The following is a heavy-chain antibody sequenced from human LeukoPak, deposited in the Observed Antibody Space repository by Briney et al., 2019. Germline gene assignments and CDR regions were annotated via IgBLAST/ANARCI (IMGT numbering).Heavy chain of an antibody. J-gene: IGHJ5*02. CDR1: GGSISSGGYY. V-gene: IGHV4-31*03. Sequence: SETLSLTCTVSGGSISSGGYYWSWIRQHPGKGLEWIGYIYYSGSTYYNPSLKSRVTISVDTSKNQFSLKLSSVTAADTAVYYCARESGSRGWYHWFDPWGQGTLVTVSS. CDR2: IYYSGST. CDR3: ARESGSRGWYHWFDP. D-gene: IGHD6-19*01.